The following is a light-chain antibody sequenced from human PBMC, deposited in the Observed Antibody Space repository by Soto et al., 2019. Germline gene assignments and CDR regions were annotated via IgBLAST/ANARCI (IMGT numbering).Light chain of an antibody. CDR3: QQYHNRPPYT. V-gene: IGKV3-15*01. CDR2: AAS. J-gene: IGKJ2*01. CDR1: QTINSN. Sequence: EIVMTQSPATLSVSPGDRATLSCRASQTINSNVAWYQQSPGQAPRLLIYAASTRAAGIPARFSGSGSGTEFTLTINSLQSDDFAFYYCQQYHNRPPYTFGQGTNLDIK.